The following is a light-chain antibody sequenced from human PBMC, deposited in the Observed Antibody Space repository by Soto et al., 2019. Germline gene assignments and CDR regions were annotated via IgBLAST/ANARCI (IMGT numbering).Light chain of an antibody. V-gene: IGKV3-20*01. CDR1: QSVSGTY. J-gene: IGKJ1*01. Sequence: EIVLTQSPGTLSLSPGERATLSCRASQSVSGTYLAWYQQKPGQHPRLLIYGASSRATGIPDRFSGSGSGTDFTLTISRLEPEDFAVYHCHQYGSSPRTFGQGTKVDI. CDR2: GAS. CDR3: HQYGSSPRT.